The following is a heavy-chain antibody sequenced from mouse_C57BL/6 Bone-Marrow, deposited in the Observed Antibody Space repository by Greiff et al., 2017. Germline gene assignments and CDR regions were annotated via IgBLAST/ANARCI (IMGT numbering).Heavy chain of an antibody. CDR3: AGSRSSPLAMDY. D-gene: IGHD6-1*01. V-gene: IGHV1-22*01. J-gene: IGHJ4*01. Sequence: VHVKQSGPELVKPGASVKMSCKASGYTFTDYNMHWVKQSPGKSLEWIGYIKPNNGGTSYNQKFKGKATLTVNKSSSPAYMELRSLTSEESAVYYCAGSRSSPLAMDYWGQGTSVTVTS. CDR2: IKPNNGGT. CDR1: GYTFTDYN.